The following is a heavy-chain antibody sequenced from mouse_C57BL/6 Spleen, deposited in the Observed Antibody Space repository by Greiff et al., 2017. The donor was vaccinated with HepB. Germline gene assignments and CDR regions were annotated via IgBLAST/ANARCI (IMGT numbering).Heavy chain of an antibody. V-gene: IGHV2-2*01. Sequence: QVQLKESGPGLVQPSQSLSITCTVSGFSLTSYGVHWVRQSPGKGLEWLGVIWSGGSTDYNAAFISRLSISKDNSKSQVFFKMNSLQADDTAIYYCARNWDDGYLGYWGQGTLVTVSA. J-gene: IGHJ3*01. D-gene: IGHD2-3*01. CDR1: GFSLTSYG. CDR2: IWSGGST. CDR3: ARNWDDGYLGY.